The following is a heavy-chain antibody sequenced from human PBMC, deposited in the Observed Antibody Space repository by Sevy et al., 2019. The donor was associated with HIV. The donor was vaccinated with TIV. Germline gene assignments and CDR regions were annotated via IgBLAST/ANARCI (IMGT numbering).Heavy chain of an antibody. Sequence: SETLSLTCTVSGGSITSLYWNWIRQPPGKGLEWIANIYYNGHINYNPSLKSRFTLSLDTSKNQFSLRLSSVTAADTAMYYCAGENAWGRGYSWGQGTLGTVSS. CDR1: GGSITSLY. CDR2: IYYNGHI. V-gene: IGHV4-59*08. CDR3: AGENAWGRGYS. D-gene: IGHD1-26*01. J-gene: IGHJ4*02.